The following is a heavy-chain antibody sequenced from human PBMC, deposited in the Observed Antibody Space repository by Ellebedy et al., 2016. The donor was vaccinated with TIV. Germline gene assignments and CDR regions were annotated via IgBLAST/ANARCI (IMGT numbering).Heavy chain of an antibody. CDR1: GFTFSSYW. D-gene: IGHD3-10*01. J-gene: IGHJ4*02. CDR2: IKQDGSEK. Sequence: GGSLRLXCAASGFTFSSYWMSWVRQAPGKGLEWVVNIKQDGSEKYYVDSVKGRFTISRDNAKNSLYLQMNSLRAEDTAVYYCARDLAVWFGETYDYWGQGTLVTVSS. CDR3: ARDLAVWFGETYDY. V-gene: IGHV3-7*01.